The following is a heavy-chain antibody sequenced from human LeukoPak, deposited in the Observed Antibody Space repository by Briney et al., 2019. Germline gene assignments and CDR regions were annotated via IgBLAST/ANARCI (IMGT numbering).Heavy chain of an antibody. Sequence: ASVKVSCKASGYTFTGYYMHWVRQAPGQGLEWMGGIIPIFGTANYAQKFQGRVTITADKSTSTAYMELSSLRSEDTAVYYCARKYVPWFAPWGQGPLSPSPQ. CDR1: GYTFTGYY. J-gene: IGHJ5*02. CDR3: ARKYVPWFAP. D-gene: IGHD3-16*01. V-gene: IGHV1-69*06. CDR2: IIPIFGTA.